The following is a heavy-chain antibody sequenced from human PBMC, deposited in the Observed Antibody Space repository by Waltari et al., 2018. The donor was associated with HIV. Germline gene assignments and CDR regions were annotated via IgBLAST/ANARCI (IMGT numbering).Heavy chain of an antibody. CDR3: ARDRNSRGAFEI. V-gene: IGHV3-48*01. CDR2: ISTSSSTI. D-gene: IGHD5-18*01. CDR1: GFSFGTYR. Sequence: EVQLVESGGGLVQPGGSLRLSCAASGFSFGTYRMGWVRQAPGKGLEWVSYISTSSSTIYYADSVKGRFTISRDNAKNSLYLQMNSLRAEDTAVYYCARDRNSRGAFEIWGQGTMVTVSS. J-gene: IGHJ3*02.